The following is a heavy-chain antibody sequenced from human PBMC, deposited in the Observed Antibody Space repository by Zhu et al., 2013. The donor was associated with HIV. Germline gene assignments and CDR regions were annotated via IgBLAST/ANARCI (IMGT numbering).Heavy chain of an antibody. CDR1: GYTFTSYD. CDR3: ARQYYDFWSGYYYGMDV. J-gene: IGHJ6*02. V-gene: IGHV1-8*01. D-gene: IGHD3-3*01. CDR2: MNPNSGNT. Sequence: QLVQSGAEVKKPGASVKVSCKASGYTFTSYDINWVRQATGQGLEWMGWMNPNSGNTGYAQKFQGRVTMTRNTSISTAYMELSSLRSEDTAVYYCARQYYDFWSGYYYGMDVWGQGTTVTVSS.